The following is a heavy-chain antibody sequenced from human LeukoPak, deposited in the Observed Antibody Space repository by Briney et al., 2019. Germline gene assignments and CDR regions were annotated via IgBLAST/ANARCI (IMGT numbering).Heavy chain of an antibody. CDR2: ISSSSSYI. V-gene: IGHV3-21*01. J-gene: IGHJ4*02. CDR3: ARDIAVAGRNFDY. D-gene: IGHD6-19*01. Sequence: GGSLRLSCAASGFTFSSYSMNWVRQAPGKGLEWVSSISSSSSYIYYADSVKGRFTISRDNANNSLYLQMNSLRAEDTAVYYCARDIAVAGRNFDYWGQGTLVTVSS. CDR1: GFTFSSYS.